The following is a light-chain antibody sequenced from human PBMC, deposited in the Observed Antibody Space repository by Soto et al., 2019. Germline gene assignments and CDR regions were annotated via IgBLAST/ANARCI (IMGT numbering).Light chain of an antibody. V-gene: IGLV2-8*01. Sequence: QSVLTQPPSASGSPGQSVTISCTGTSSDIGSSNYVFWYQHHPGRAPKLLIYDVTKRPSGVPDRFSVSKSGNTASLTVSGLQADDEADYYCTSYAGGDNYVVFGGGTKLTVL. CDR2: DVT. J-gene: IGLJ2*01. CDR3: TSYAGGDNYVV. CDR1: SSDIGSSNY.